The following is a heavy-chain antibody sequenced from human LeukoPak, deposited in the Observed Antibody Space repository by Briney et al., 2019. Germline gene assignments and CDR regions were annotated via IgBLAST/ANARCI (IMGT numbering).Heavy chain of an antibody. J-gene: IGHJ4*02. CDR3: ASNIAAASFDY. D-gene: IGHD6-13*01. CDR1: GYIFTSYW. CDR2: IYPGDSDT. V-gene: IGHV5-51*01. Sequence: GESLKISCEGSGYIFTSYWIGWVRQMPGKGLGWMGIIYPGDSDTRYSPSFQGQVTISADKSISTAYLQWSSLKASDTAMYYCASNIAAASFDYWGQGTLVTVSS.